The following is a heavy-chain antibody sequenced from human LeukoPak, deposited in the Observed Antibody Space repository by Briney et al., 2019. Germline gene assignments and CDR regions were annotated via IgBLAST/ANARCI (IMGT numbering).Heavy chain of an antibody. CDR1: GYSISSGYY. J-gene: IGHJ4*02. CDR2: IYHSGST. Sequence: PSETLSLTCTVSGYSISSGYYWGWIRQPPGKGLEWIGSIYHSGSTYYNPSLKSRVTISVDTSKNQFSLKLSSATAADTAVYYCARDTPIGIAAAGNDYWGQGTLVTVSS. D-gene: IGHD6-13*01. V-gene: IGHV4-38-2*02. CDR3: ARDTPIGIAAAGNDY.